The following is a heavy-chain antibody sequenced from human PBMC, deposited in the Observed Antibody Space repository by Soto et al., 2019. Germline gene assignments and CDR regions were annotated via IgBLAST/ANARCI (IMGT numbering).Heavy chain of an antibody. D-gene: IGHD3-10*01. V-gene: IGHV4-39*01. J-gene: IGHJ4*02. Sequence: SETLSLTCSVSGGSITGGSISRTTYYWGWMRQPPGKGLEWIASFFIGGNTYYNPSLKSRVTTSVDTSKNQFSLKLSSVTAADTAVYFCARRRGLDIDAYYWGPGILVTVSS. CDR3: ARRRGLDIDAYY. CDR1: GGSISRTTYY. CDR2: FFIGGNT.